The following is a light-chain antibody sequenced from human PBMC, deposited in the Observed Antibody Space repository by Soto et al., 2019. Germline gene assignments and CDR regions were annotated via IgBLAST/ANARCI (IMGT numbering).Light chain of an antibody. Sequence: QSVLTQPPSVSWAPGQRVTIACTGSSSNIGAGYDVNWYQQLPGTAPKLLIFGDSNRPSGVPDRFSGSKSGTSASLAITGLQADDEADYYCQSYDSRLSGSDVFGAGTKVTVL. CDR1: SSNIGAGYD. CDR3: QSYDSRLSGSDV. CDR2: GDS. V-gene: IGLV1-40*01. J-gene: IGLJ1*01.